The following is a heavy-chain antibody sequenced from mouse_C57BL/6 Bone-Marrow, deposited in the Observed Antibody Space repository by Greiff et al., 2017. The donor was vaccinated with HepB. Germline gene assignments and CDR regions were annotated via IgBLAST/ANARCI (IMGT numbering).Heavy chain of an antibody. D-gene: IGHD1-1*02. CDR3: TSYGVYYAMDY. CDR2: IDPEDGDT. J-gene: IGHJ4*01. Sequence: EVQLQQSGAELVRPGASVKLSCTASGFNIKDYYMHWVKQRPEQGLEWIGRIDPEDGDTEYAPKFQGKATMTADTSANTAYLQLSSLTSEDTAGYYCTSYGVYYAMDYWGQGTAVTVSS. CDR1: GFNIKDYY. V-gene: IGHV14-1*01.